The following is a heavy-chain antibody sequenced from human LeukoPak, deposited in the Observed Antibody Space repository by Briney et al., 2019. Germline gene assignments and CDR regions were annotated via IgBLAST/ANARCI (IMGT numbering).Heavy chain of an antibody. J-gene: IGHJ4*02. CDR3: TTRGYYYDSSGYYYFEN. Sequence: GGSLRLSCVVSGLTFSSYSMSWVRQAPGKGLEWVGRIKSKTDGGTTDYAAPVKGRFTISRDDSKNTLYLQMNSLKTEDTAVYYCTTRGYYYDSSGYYYFENWGQGTLVTVSS. D-gene: IGHD3-22*01. V-gene: IGHV3-15*01. CDR2: IKSKTDGGTT. CDR1: GLTFSSYS.